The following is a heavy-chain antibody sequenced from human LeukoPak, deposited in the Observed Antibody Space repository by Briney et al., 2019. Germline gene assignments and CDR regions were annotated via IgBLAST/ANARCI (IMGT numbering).Heavy chain of an antibody. V-gene: IGHV3-7*04. J-gene: IGHJ4*02. CDR1: GFTFSSYW. D-gene: IGHD5-18*01. CDR3: ARGRRYSYGYADFDY. CDR2: IKQDGSEK. Sequence: GGSLRLSCAASGFTFSSYWMSWVRQAPGKGLEWVANIKQDGSEKYYVDSVKGRFTISRDNAKNSLYLQMNSLRAEDTAVYYCARGRRYSYGYADFDYWGQGTLVTVSS.